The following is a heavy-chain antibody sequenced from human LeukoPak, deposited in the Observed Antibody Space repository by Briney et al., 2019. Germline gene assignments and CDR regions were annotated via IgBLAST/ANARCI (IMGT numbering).Heavy chain of an antibody. CDR2: IFYSGST. J-gene: IGHJ4*02. CDR3: AGGLRYFDWLGLRYFDY. CDR1: GGSISSSSYY. V-gene: IGHV4-39*07. Sequence: PSETLSLTCTVSGGSISSSSYYWGWIRQPPGKGLEWIGSIFYSGSTYYNPSLKSRVTVSLVTSKNQFSLKLSSVTAADTAVYYCAGGLRYFDWLGLRYFDYWGQGTLVTVSS. D-gene: IGHD3-9*01.